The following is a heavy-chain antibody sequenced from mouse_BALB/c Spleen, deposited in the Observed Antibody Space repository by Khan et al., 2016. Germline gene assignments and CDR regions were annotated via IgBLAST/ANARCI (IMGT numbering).Heavy chain of an antibody. CDR3: ARRGYAFAY. V-gene: IGHV1-9*01. D-gene: IGHD2-10*02. CDR1: GYTFSSYW. CDR2: ILPGSGST. J-gene: IGHJ3*01. Sequence: QVQLQQSGAELMKPGASVKISCKATGYTFSSYWIEWVKQRPGHGLEWIGEILPGSGSTNYNEKFKGKATFTADTSSNTAYMQLSSLTSEDSAVYYCARRGYAFAYWGQGTLVTVSA.